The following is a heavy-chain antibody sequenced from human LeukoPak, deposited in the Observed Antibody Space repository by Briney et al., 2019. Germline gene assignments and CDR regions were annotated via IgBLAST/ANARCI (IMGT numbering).Heavy chain of an antibody. D-gene: IGHD5-24*01. CDR1: GFTFSTSS. CDR3: ARGAVFQGNYDY. CDR2: ISGESKYI. Sequence: PGGSLRLSCAATGFTFSTSSMNWVRQTPDKGLEWVSSISGESKYIYYADSVTGRFTISRDNAKNSLYLQMDSLRAEDTAVYYCARGAVFQGNYDYWGQGTQVTVSP. V-gene: IGHV3-21*01. J-gene: IGHJ4*02.